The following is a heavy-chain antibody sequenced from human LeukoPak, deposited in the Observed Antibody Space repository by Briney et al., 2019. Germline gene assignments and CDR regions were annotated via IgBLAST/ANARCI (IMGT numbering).Heavy chain of an antibody. CDR2: IYHSGST. Sequence: SETLSLTCAVSGGSISSSNWWSWVRQPPGKGLEWIGEIYHSGSTNYNPSLRSRVTISVDTSKNQFSLKLSSVTAADTAVYYCARATSDGAFDIWGQGTMVTVSS. J-gene: IGHJ3*02. CDR3: ARATSDGAFDI. V-gene: IGHV4-4*02. CDR1: GGSISSSNW.